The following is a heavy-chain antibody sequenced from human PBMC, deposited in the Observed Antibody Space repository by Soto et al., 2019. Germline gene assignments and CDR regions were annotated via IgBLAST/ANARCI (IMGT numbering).Heavy chain of an antibody. CDR1: GFTFSSYA. CDR2: ISYDGSNK. V-gene: IGHV3-30-3*01. J-gene: IGHJ4*02. Sequence: GGSLRLSCAASGFTFSSYAMHWVRQAPGKGLEWVAVISYDGSNKYYADSVKGRFTISRDNSKNTLYLQMNSLRAEDTAVYYCARDRIQLWLDEYYFDYWGQGTLVTAPQ. CDR3: ARDRIQLWLDEYYFDY. D-gene: IGHD5-18*01.